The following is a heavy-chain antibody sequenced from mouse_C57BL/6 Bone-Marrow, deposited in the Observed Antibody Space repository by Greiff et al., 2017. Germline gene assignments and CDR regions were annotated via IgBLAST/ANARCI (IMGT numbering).Heavy chain of an antibody. V-gene: IGHV1-82*01. D-gene: IGHD2-2*01. J-gene: IGHJ3*01. Sequence: QVQLKASGPELVKPGASVKISCKASGYEISSSWMNWVKQRPGKGLEWIGRIYPGDGDTKYNRKFKGKDTLTADKSSSTAYLRLSSLTSEESAVYCCARGGYDAWFAYWGQGTLVTVSA. CDR2: IYPGDGDT. CDR3: ARGGYDAWFAY. CDR1: GYEISSSW.